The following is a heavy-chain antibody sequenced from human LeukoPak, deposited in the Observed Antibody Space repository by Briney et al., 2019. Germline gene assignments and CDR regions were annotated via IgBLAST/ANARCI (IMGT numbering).Heavy chain of an antibody. J-gene: IGHJ4*02. CDR3: ASGGIAVAGTFDH. D-gene: IGHD6-19*01. CDR1: GASIGSKSYH. V-gene: IGHV4-39*01. CDR2: MYYSGTS. Sequence: TSETLSLTCSVSGASIGSKSYHWGWIRQPPGKGLEWIGTMYYSGTSHYNPSLNSRVTISVDTSKNQFSLKLRSVTAADTAVYYCASGGIAVAGTFDHWGQGTLVTVSS.